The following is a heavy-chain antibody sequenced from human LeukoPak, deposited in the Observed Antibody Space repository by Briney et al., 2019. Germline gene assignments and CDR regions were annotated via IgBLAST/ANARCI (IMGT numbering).Heavy chain of an antibody. D-gene: IGHD3-16*01. CDR3: AKGYVYGAFDI. CDR1: GFIFTSYN. J-gene: IGHJ3*02. V-gene: IGHV3-21*04. Sequence: GGSLRLSCAASGFIFTSYNMNWVRQAPGKGLEWVSSISSSSNSKHYADSVKGRFTISRDNSRNTLYLQMNSLRAEDTAVYYCAKGYVYGAFDIWGQGTMVTVSS. CDR2: ISSSSNSK.